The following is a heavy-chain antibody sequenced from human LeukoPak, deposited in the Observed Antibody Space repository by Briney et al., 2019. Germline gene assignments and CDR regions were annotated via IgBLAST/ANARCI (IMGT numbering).Heavy chain of an antibody. Sequence: GGSLRLSCAASGFTVSSNYMSWVRQAPGKGLEWVSVIYSGGSTYYADSVKGRFTFSRDNSKNTLYLQMNSLRAEDTAVYYCAKGLKYTGYDTAFDYWGQGTLVTVSS. D-gene: IGHD5-12*01. CDR3: AKGLKYTGYDTAFDY. CDR1: GFTVSSNY. V-gene: IGHV3-66*01. J-gene: IGHJ4*02. CDR2: IYSGGST.